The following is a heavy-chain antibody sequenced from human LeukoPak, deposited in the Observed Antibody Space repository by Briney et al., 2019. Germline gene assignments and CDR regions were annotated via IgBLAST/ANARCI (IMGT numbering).Heavy chain of an antibody. CDR3: ARGPYSYDSSGAFDI. J-gene: IGHJ3*02. D-gene: IGHD3-22*01. Sequence: SETLSLTCTVSGDSISSGDYYWSWVRQPAGKGLEWIGRISSSGSTNYNPPLKSRVTISVDTSKNQFSLKLSSVTAADTAVYFCARGPYSYDSSGAFDIWGQGTMVTVSS. CDR2: ISSSGST. CDR1: GDSISSGDYY. V-gene: IGHV4-61*02.